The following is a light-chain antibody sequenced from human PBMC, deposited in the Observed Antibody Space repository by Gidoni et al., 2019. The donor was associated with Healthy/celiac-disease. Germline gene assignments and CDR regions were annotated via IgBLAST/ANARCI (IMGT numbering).Light chain of an antibody. J-gene: IGKJ5*01. CDR1: KSVSSSY. CDR2: GAS. V-gene: IGKV3-20*01. Sequence: EIVLTHTLRTLFLSPGEIATLSCRPSKSVSSSYLAWYQQKPGKAPRLLIYGASSRATGIPDRFSGSGSGTDFTLTISRLEPEDFAVYYCQQYGSSPPITFGQGTRLEIK. CDR3: QQYGSSPPIT.